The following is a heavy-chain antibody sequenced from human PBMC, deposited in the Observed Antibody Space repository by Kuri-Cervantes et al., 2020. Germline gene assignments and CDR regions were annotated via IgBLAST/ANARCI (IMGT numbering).Heavy chain of an antibody. CDR1: GFTFSSYG. Sequence: GGSLRLSCAASGFTFSSYGMHWVRQAPGKGLEWVALIWYDGSNKYYADSVKGRFTISRDNSKNTLYLQMNSLRAEDTAVYYCASVLRSIDAFDIWGQGTMVTVSS. J-gene: IGHJ3*02. D-gene: IGHD5/OR15-5a*01. V-gene: IGHV3-33*01. CDR3: ASVLRSIDAFDI. CDR2: IWYDGSNK.